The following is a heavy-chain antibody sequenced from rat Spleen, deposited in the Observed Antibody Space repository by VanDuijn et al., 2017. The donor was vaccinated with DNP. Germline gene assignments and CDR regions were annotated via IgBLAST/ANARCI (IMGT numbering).Heavy chain of an antibody. V-gene: IGHV5S13*01. Sequence: EVQLVESGGGLVQPGRSLKLSCAASGFTFSYYGMAWVRQTPTKGLEWVASISTGGGNTYYRDSVKGRFTISRDNAKSTLYLQMNSLRSEDTATYYCTRVILQGYYFDYWGQGVMVTVSS. D-gene: IGHD1-1*01. CDR1: GFTFSYYG. CDR3: TRVILQGYYFDY. CDR2: ISTGGGNT. J-gene: IGHJ2*01.